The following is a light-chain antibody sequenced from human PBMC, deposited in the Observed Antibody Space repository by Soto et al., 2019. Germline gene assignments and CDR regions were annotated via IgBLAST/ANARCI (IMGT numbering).Light chain of an antibody. Sequence: QSALTQPPSASGSPGQSVTISCTGTSSDVGGYNYVSWYQQHPGKAPKLMIHEVSKRPSGVPDRFSGSKSGNTASLTVSGLQAEYEADYYCSSYAGSNTYVFGTGTKVTVL. J-gene: IGLJ1*01. CDR3: SSYAGSNTYV. V-gene: IGLV2-8*01. CDR1: SSDVGGYNY. CDR2: EVS.